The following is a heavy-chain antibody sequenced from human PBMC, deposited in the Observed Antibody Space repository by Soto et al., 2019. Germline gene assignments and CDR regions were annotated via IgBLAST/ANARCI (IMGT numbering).Heavy chain of an antibody. CDR2: VYYSGTT. Sequence: SETLSLTCSVSGGSFSNKSSYWSWILQPPGKRLEWIGYVYYSGTTNYNPSLKSRVTISVDLSKNQFSLRLSSVTTADTALYYCARTTAVPNTLRSRYFFDYWGQGTLVTVSS. D-gene: IGHD4-17*01. J-gene: IGHJ4*02. V-gene: IGHV4-61*01. CDR3: ARTTAVPNTLRSRYFFDY. CDR1: GGSFSNKSSY.